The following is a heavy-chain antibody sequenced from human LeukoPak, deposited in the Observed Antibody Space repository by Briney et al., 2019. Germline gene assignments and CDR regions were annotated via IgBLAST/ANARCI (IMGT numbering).Heavy chain of an antibody. Sequence: SETLSLTCTVSLGTHIWKLYIGCGLRRPPGKGLEWIGSIDYSGSSDNNPSLKSRATVSVDMSKNQFSLKLRCVAAADTAVYKCVRTRGINWTIDVWGPGSLVTVSS. CDR1: LGTHIWKLYI. V-gene: IGHV4-39*01. J-gene: IGHJ2*01. CDR2: IDYSGSS. D-gene: IGHD1-20*01. CDR3: VRTRGINWTIDV.